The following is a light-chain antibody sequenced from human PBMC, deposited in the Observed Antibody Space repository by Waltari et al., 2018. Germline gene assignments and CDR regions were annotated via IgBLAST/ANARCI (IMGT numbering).Light chain of an antibody. CDR2: GDS. V-gene: IGLV1-40*01. CDR3: QSYDSNLSGVV. J-gene: IGLJ2*01. Sequence: QSVLTQPPSVSGAPGQRVSIPCTGSSPNLRAGYSVHWYQQLPGRAPKPLIYGDSNRPSGVPDRFSGSKSGSLASLAITGLQAEDEAEYYCQSYDSNLSGVVFGGGTKLTVL. CDR1: SPNLRAGYS.